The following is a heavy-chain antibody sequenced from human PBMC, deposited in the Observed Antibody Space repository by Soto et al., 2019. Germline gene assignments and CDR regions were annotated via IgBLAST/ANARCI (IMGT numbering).Heavy chain of an antibody. J-gene: IGHJ4*02. D-gene: IGHD3-16*01. Sequence: QVQLLQSGAEVKKPGASVKVSRKASGYTFTSYAMHWVRQAPGQRLEWMGWINAGNGNTKYSQKFQGRVTITRDTSASTAYMELSSLRSEDTAVYYCANALGLYYFDYWGQGTLVTVSS. CDR3: ANALGLYYFDY. V-gene: IGHV1-3*01. CDR1: GYTFTSYA. CDR2: INAGNGNT.